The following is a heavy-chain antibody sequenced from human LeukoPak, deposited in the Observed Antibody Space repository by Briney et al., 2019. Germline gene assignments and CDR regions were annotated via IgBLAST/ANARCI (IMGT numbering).Heavy chain of an antibody. D-gene: IGHD6-13*01. V-gene: IGHV3-48*01. J-gene: IGHJ6*02. CDR3: ARAETVLASSSWFYYYGMDV. CDR1: GFTFSSYS. CDR2: ISSSSSTI. Sequence: PGGSLRLSCAASGFTFSSYSLNWVRQAPGKGLEWVSYISSSSSTIYYADSVKGRFTISRDNSKNTLYLQMNSLRAEDTAVYYCARAETVLASSSWFYYYGMDVWGQGTTVTVSS.